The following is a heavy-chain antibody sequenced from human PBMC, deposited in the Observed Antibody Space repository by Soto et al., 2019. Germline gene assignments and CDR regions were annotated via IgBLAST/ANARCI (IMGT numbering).Heavy chain of an antibody. V-gene: IGHV4-31*03. Sequence: QVQLQESGPGLVKPSQTLSLTCTVSGGSISSGGYYWSWIRQHPGKGLEWIGYIYYSGSSYYNPSLKSRVTISVDTSKNQFSLKLSSVTAADTAVYYCARDRAAAGPDVDYWGQGTLVTVSS. J-gene: IGHJ4*02. D-gene: IGHD6-13*01. CDR2: IYYSGSS. CDR1: GGSISSGGYY. CDR3: ARDRAAAGPDVDY.